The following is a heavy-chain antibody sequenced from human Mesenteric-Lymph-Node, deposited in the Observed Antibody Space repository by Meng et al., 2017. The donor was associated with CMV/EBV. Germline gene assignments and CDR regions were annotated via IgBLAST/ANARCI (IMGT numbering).Heavy chain of an antibody. J-gene: IGHJ3*02. CDR2: VSYDGSSH. CDR1: GFTFSAYT. V-gene: IGHV3-30*14. CDR3: ARGGIWGSPDAFDI. Sequence: GESLKISCTASGFTFSAYTMHWVRQPPGKGLEWVAAVSYDGSSHYFADSVKGRFTISREDAKNSLYLQMNSLRAGDTAVYYCARGGIWGSPDAFDIWGQGTMVTVSS. D-gene: IGHD2-15*01.